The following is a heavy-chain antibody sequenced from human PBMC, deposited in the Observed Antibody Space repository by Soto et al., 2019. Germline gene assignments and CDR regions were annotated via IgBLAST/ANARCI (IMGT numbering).Heavy chain of an antibody. Sequence: EVQLVESGGGLVQPGGSLRLSCAASGFTVSSNDMSWVRQAPGKGLEWVSVIYSGGSTYYADSVKGRFTISRDNSKNTLYLQMNSLRAEDTAVYYCARMGDSSGYSGWFDPRGQGTLVTVSS. V-gene: IGHV3-66*01. CDR1: GFTVSSND. D-gene: IGHD3-22*01. CDR3: ARMGDSSGYSGWFDP. CDR2: IYSGGST. J-gene: IGHJ5*02.